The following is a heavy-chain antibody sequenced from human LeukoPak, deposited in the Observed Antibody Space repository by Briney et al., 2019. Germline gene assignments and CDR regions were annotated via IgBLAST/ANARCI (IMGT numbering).Heavy chain of an antibody. V-gene: IGHV3-23*01. D-gene: IGHD6-19*01. Sequence: PGGSLRLSCAASGFTLSSYAMSWVRQAPGKGLEWVSAISGSGGSTYYADSVKGRFTISRDNSKNTLYLQMNSLRAEDTAVYYCAKEPFAGYSSGWYWLWGQGTLVTVSS. CDR2: ISGSGGST. J-gene: IGHJ4*02. CDR3: AKEPFAGYSSGWYWL. CDR1: GFTLSSYA.